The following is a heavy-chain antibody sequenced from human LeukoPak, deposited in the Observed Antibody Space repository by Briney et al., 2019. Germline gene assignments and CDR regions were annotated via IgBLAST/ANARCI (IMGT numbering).Heavy chain of an antibody. J-gene: IGHJ3*02. D-gene: IGHD3-22*01. CDR3: ATHYYYDSSGYPDAFDI. CDR2: IYSDGST. Sequence: PGGSLRLSCAASGFTVSSNYMSWVRQAPGKGLEWVSEIYSDGSTYYAASVKGRFSISRDNSKNTVYLQMKSLRAEDTAVYYCATHYYYDSSGYPDAFDIWGQGTMVTVSS. CDR1: GFTVSSNY. V-gene: IGHV3-53*01.